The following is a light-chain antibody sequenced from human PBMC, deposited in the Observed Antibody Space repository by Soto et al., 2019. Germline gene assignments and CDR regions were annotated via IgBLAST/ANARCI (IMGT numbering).Light chain of an antibody. J-gene: IGKJ1*01. CDR2: AAF. CDR1: QNIDIY. V-gene: IGKV1-39*01. Sequence: DIQMTQSPASLSASIGDTVTIACRASQNIDIYLNWYQHKPGTVPKLLIYAAFGLQTGVPSRFSGSGSGTDFSLTISSLQPEDFATYYCQQSRTTPWTFGQGTKVDIK. CDR3: QQSRTTPWT.